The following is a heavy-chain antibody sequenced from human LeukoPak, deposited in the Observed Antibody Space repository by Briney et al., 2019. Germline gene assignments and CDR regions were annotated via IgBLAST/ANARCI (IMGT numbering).Heavy chain of an antibody. D-gene: IGHD6-13*01. CDR1: GYTFTSYY. J-gene: IGHJ4*02. CDR2: IIPIFGTA. CDR3: ARVAYSSSWYAY. Sequence: ASVKVSCKASGYTFTSYYMHWVRQAPGQGLEWMGGIIPIFGTANYAQKFQGRVTITADKSTSTAYMELSSLRSEDTAVYYCARVAYSSSWYAYWGQGTLVTVSS. V-gene: IGHV1-69*06.